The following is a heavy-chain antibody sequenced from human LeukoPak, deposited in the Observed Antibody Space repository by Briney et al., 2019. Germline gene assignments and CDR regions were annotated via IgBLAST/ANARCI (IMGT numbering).Heavy chain of an antibody. J-gene: IGHJ4*02. V-gene: IGHV4-34*01. Sequence: SETLSLTCAVYGGSFSGYYWSWIRQPPGKGLEWIGDINHSGSTNYNPSLKSRVTISVDTSKNQFSLKLSSVTAADTAVYYCARGLDCSSTSCPIYYFDYWGQGTLVTVSS. CDR2: INHSGST. CDR1: GGSFSGYY. CDR3: ARGLDCSSTSCPIYYFDY. D-gene: IGHD2-2*01.